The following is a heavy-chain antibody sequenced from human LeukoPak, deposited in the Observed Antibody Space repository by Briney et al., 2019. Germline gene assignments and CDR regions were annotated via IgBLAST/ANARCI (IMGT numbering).Heavy chain of an antibody. Sequence: GESLKISCKGSGYSFTRYWIGWVRQMPGKGLEWMGRIDPSDSYTNYSPSFQGHVTISADKSITTAYLQWNSVEASDTAMYYCARSGAAAGRHDSWGQGTLVTVSS. D-gene: IGHD6-13*01. V-gene: IGHV5-10-1*01. CDR2: IDPSDSYT. J-gene: IGHJ4*02. CDR1: GYSFTRYW. CDR3: ARSGAAAGRHDS.